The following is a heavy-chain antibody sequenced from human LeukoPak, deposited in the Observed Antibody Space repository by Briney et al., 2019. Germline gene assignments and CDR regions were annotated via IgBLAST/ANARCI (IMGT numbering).Heavy chain of an antibody. D-gene: IGHD6-19*01. V-gene: IGHV3-21*05. Sequence: GGSLRLSCAASGFTFSSYSMNWVRQAPGEGLEWVSYISTSSSYIYYADSVKGRFTISRDNAKNSLYLQMNSLRAEDTAVYYCAREVENTSGWYSHFDYWGQGTLVTVSS. J-gene: IGHJ4*02. CDR3: AREVENTSGWYSHFDY. CDR1: GFTFSSYS. CDR2: ISTSSSYI.